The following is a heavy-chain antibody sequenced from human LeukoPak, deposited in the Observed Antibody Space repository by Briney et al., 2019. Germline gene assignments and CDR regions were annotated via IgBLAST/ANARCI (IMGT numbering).Heavy chain of an antibody. CDR3: ARLPRLLGPPDYMDV. D-gene: IGHD3-16*01. J-gene: IGHJ6*03. CDR2: INYSGST. V-gene: IGHV4-34*01. Sequence: SETLSLTCAVYGGSFSGYYWTWIRQPPGKGLEWMAEINYSGSTNYNPSLKSRVIISVDTSKNQFSLKLTSMTAEDTAVYYCARLPRLLGPPDYMDVWGKGTTVTVSS. CDR1: GGSFSGYY.